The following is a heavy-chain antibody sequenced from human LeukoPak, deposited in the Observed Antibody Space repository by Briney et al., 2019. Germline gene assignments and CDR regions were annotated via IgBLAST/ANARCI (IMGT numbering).Heavy chain of an antibody. J-gene: IGHJ4*02. D-gene: IGHD5/OR15-5a*01. V-gene: IGHV3-43*01. CDR2: IGRDGRVT. Sequence: GGSLRLSCTASGFNFYRFTMHWVRQSPGKGLEWVSFIGRDGRVTSYADSVKGRFTISRDNAKNSLYLQMNSLRAEDTAVYYCAREVSREVVYFDYWGQGTLVTVSS. CDR3: AREVSREVVYFDY. CDR1: GFNFYRFT.